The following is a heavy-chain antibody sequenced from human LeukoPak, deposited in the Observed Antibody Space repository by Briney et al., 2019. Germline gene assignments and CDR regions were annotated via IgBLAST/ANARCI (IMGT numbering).Heavy chain of an antibody. J-gene: IGHJ4*02. Sequence: AAVKVSCKASGYTFTSYGFSRVRQAPGQGLGWRGWISACNGNANYEQKLQGRVTMTTDTSTSTTYMELRSLRSDDTAVYYGARDQFYGYSPPSDWGQGTLVTVSS. CDR2: ISACNGNA. V-gene: IGHV1-18*01. CDR1: GYTFTSYG. D-gene: IGHD5-18*01. CDR3: ARDQFYGYSPPSD.